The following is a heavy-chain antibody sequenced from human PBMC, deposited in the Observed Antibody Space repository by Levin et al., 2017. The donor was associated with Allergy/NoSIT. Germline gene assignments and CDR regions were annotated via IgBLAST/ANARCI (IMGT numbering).Heavy chain of an antibody. CDR2: IQVDLSYT. Sequence: GGSLRLSCAASGFTFSSYGMHWVRQAPGKGLVWVSLIQVDLSYTLYADSVKGRFTISRDNAKNTLYLQMNSLRAEDTAVYYCARGVSYAMDVWGQGTAVTV. CDR3: ARGVSYAMDV. V-gene: IGHV3-74*01. CDR1: GFTFSSYG. J-gene: IGHJ6*02.